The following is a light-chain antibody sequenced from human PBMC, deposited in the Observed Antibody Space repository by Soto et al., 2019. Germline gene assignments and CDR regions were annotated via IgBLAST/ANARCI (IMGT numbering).Light chain of an antibody. V-gene: IGKV3-20*01. J-gene: IGKJ2*01. CDR1: QSVSSSY. Sequence: EIVLTQCPGTVSLSPGERATLSCRASQSVSSSYLAWYQQKPGQAPRLLIYGASSRATGIPDRFSGSGSGTDFTLTISRLEPEDFAVYYCQQYGSSPYTFGQGTKLEIK. CDR3: QQYGSSPYT. CDR2: GAS.